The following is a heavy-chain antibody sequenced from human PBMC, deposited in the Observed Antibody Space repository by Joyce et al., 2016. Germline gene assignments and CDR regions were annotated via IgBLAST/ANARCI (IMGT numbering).Heavy chain of an antibody. V-gene: IGHV3-30*18. CDR3: AKDRETSAVLDF. D-gene: IGHD6-25*01. J-gene: IGHJ4*02. CDR2: ISNDGKNK. Sequence: QAQLVESGGGVVQPGRSLRLSCAVSGFTFRSYGMNWVRQAPGKGLEWVAVISNDGKNKNYADSVKGRFTVSRDKSKKILSLQMNSLRPEDTAVYYCAKDRETSAVLDFWGQGTPVTVSS. CDR1: GFTFRSYG.